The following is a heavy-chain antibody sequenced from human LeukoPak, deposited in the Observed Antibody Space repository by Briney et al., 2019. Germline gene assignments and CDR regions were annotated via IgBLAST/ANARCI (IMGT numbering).Heavy chain of an antibody. D-gene: IGHD3-22*01. CDR1: GFTFSSYW. V-gene: IGHV3-7*01. CDR2: IKQDGSEK. CDR3: ARPPAGDYYDSSGYYGDWFDP. J-gene: IGHJ5*02. Sequence: GGSLRLSCAASGFTFSSYWMSWVRQAPGKGLEWVANIKQDGSEKYYVDSVKGRFTISRDNAKNSLYLQMNSLRAEDTAVYYCARPPAGDYYDSSGYYGDWFDPWGQGTLVTVSS.